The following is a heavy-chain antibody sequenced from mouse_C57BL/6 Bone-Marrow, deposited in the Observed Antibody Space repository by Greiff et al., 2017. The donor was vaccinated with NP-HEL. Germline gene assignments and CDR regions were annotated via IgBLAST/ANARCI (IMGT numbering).Heavy chain of an antibody. CDR3: ARVPPMDY. J-gene: IGHJ4*01. CDR2: ISYDGSN. CDR1: GYSITSGYY. V-gene: IGHV3-6*01. Sequence: EVKLMESGPGLVKPSQSLSLTCSVTGYSITSGYYWNWIRQFPGNKLEWMGYISYDGSNNYNPSLKNRISITRDTSKNQFFLKLNSVTTEDTATYYCARVPPMDYWGQGTSVTVSS.